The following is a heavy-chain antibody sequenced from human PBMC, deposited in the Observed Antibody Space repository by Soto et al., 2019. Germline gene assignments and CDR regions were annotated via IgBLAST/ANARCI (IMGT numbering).Heavy chain of an antibody. D-gene: IGHD2-8*02. V-gene: IGHV5-10-1*01. CDR1: GYTFTGHG. CDR2: IDPSDSYT. J-gene: IGHJ4*02. CDR3: TRHTGHDSSLDY. Sequence: GESLKISCQGSGYTFTGHGISWVRQMPGKGLEWMGRIDPSDSYTDYSPTVQGHVTMSADKSINTAYLQWSSLQASDTAVYYCTRHTGHDSSLDYWGKGTLVTVSS.